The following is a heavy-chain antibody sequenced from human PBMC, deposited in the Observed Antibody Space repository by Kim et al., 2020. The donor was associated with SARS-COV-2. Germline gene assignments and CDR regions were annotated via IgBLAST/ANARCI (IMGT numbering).Heavy chain of an antibody. CDR1: GGSVSRGAYY. Sequence: SETLSLTCTVSGGSVSRGAYYWSWIRQSPGKGLEWIGYISSSGTTNYNPSLKSRVSISAATSMNQFSLKLSSVTAVDTAAYFCSRGRGGGGNWLGPRGQG. CDR3: SRGRGGGGNWLGP. V-gene: IGHV4-61*08. D-gene: IGHD3-16*01. CDR2: ISSSGTT. J-gene: IGHJ5*02.